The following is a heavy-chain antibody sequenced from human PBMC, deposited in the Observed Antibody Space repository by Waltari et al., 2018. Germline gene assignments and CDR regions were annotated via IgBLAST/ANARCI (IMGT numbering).Heavy chain of an antibody. Sequence: QVQLQESGPGLVKPSATLSLTCTVSGGSISSYYWSWIRQPPGKGLEWIGYIYYSGSTNYSPSLKSRVTISVDTSKNQFSLKLSSVTAADTAVYYCARGGRDLDYWGQGTLVTVSS. CDR1: GGSISSYY. V-gene: IGHV4-59*01. D-gene: IGHD3-10*01. CDR2: IYYSGST. J-gene: IGHJ4*02. CDR3: ARGGRDLDY.